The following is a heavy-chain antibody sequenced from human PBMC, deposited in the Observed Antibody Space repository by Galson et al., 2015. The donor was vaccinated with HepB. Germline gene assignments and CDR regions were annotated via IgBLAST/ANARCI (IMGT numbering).Heavy chain of an antibody. D-gene: IGHD3-3*01. CDR2: INPNSGGT. V-gene: IGHV1-2*02. CDR1: GYTFTGYY. CDR3: ARGFTIFGVVIIPYYGMDV. J-gene: IGHJ6*02. Sequence: SVKVSCKASGYTFTGYYMHWVRQAPGQGLEWMGWINPNSGGTNYAQKFQGRVTMTRDTSISTAYMELSRLRSDDTAVYYCARGFTIFGVVIIPYYGMDVWGQGTTVTISS.